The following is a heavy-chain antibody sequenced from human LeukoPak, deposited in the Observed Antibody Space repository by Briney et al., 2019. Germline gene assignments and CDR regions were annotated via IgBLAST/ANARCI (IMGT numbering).Heavy chain of an antibody. CDR1: GYSFTNYW. Sequence: GESLKISCKGSGYSFTNYWIGWVRQMPGKGLEWMGIIYPGDSDARYSPSFQGQVTISVDKSINTAYVQWSSLKASDSAMHYCAGRDSGTYWRRFDYWGQGTLVTVSS. J-gene: IGHJ4*02. V-gene: IGHV5-51*01. CDR3: AGRDSGTYWRRFDY. D-gene: IGHD1-26*01. CDR2: IYPGDSDA.